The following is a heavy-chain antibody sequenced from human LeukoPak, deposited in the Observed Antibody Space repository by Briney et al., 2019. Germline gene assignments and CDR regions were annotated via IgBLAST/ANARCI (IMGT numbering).Heavy chain of an antibody. J-gene: IGHJ4*02. D-gene: IGHD3-10*01. Sequence: GRSLRLSCAASGFTFSSYGMHWVRQAPGKGLEWVAVIWYDGSNKYYADSVKGRFTISRDNSKNTLYLQMNSLRAEDTAEYYCAKGEYGSGSYYSDYWGQGTLVTVSS. CDR1: GFTFSSYG. V-gene: IGHV3-33*06. CDR3: AKGEYGSGSYYSDY. CDR2: IWYDGSNK.